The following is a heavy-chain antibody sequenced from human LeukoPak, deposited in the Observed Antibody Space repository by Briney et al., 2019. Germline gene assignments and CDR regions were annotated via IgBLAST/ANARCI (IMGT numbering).Heavy chain of an antibody. CDR3: AKDSGGSGSYYRGGDAFDI. D-gene: IGHD3-10*01. J-gene: IGHJ3*02. CDR1: GFTFSNHA. Sequence: GGSLRLSCVASGFTFSNHAMSWVRQAPGKGLEWVSAISGSGSSTYSADSVKGRFTISRDNSKNTLYLQMNSLRAEDTALYYCAKDSGGSGSYYRGGDAFDIWGQGTMVTVSS. V-gene: IGHV3-23*01. CDR2: ISGSGSST.